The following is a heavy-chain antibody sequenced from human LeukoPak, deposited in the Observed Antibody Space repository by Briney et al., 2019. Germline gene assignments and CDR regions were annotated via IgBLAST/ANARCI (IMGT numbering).Heavy chain of an antibody. V-gene: IGHV3-30-3*01. Sequence: GGSLRLSCAASGFTFSSYAMHWVRQAPGKGLEWVAVISYDGSNKYYADSVKGRFTISRDNSKNTLYLQMNSLRAEDTAVYYCARDGLLGYFDYWGQGTLVTVSS. CDR3: ARDGLLGYFDY. J-gene: IGHJ4*02. CDR2: ISYDGSNK. CDR1: GFTFSSYA.